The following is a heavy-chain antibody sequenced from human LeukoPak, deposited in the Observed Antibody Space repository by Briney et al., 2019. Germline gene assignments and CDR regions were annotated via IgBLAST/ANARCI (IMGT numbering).Heavy chain of an antibody. V-gene: IGHV3-15*01. CDR1: GLTVRNAW. CDR2: IRKTTDGGTT. Sequence: GGPLRLSCAASGLTVRNAWMSGLRQAPGKGLEGVGLIRKTTDGGTTDYAAPVKGRFTISRDDSKNTLYLQLNSLKTEDTAVYYCSGVYLGYWGQGTLVTVSS. J-gene: IGHJ4*02. CDR3: SGVYLGY. D-gene: IGHD2-8*01.